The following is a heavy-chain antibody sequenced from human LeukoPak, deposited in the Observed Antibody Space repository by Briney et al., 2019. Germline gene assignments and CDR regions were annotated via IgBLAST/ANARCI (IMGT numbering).Heavy chain of an antibody. J-gene: IGHJ4*02. CDR2: IHYSGST. D-gene: IGHD1-26*01. CDR3: ARLAGGRFFDY. CDR1: GGSISSSTYH. Sequence: KASETLSLTCTVSGGSISSSTYHWGWIRQPPGKGLEWIGSIHYSGSTYYNPSLDSRVTISVDTSKNQFPLKLSSVTAADTAVHYCARLAGGRFFDYWGQGTLVTVSS. V-gene: IGHV4-39*01.